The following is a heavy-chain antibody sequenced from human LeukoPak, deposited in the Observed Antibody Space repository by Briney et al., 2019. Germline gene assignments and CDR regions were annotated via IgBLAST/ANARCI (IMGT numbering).Heavy chain of an antibody. D-gene: IGHD3-10*01. Sequence: SETLSLTCAVYGGSFSGYYWSWIRQPPGKGLEWIGEINHSGSTNYNPSLKSRVTISVDTSKSQFSLKLSSVTAADTAVYYCARGPKYYYGSGAFGRFDPWGQGTLVTVSS. CDR3: ARGPKYYYGSGAFGRFDP. J-gene: IGHJ5*02. CDR1: GGSFSGYY. CDR2: INHSGST. V-gene: IGHV4-34*01.